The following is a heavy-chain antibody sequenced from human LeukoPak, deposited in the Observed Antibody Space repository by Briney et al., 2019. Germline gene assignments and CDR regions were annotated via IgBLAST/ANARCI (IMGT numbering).Heavy chain of an antibody. Sequence: SETLSLTCTVSDDSINTFYWSWIRQPAGKGLEWIGRIYTSGSTNYNPSLKSRVTMSVDTSKNQFSLKLSSVTAADTAVYYCARFTGKYDFWSGYYFDYWGQGTLVTVSS. D-gene: IGHD3-3*01. CDR3: ARFTGKYDFWSGYYFDY. CDR1: DDSINTFY. CDR2: IYTSGST. V-gene: IGHV4-4*07. J-gene: IGHJ4*02.